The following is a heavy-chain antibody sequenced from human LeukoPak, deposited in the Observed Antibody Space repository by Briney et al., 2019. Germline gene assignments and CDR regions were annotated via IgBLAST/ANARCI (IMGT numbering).Heavy chain of an antibody. J-gene: IGHJ4*02. D-gene: IGHD6-13*01. Sequence: GGSLRLSCAASGFTFSSYGMHWVRQAPGKGLEWVAVISYDGSNKYYADSVKGRFTISRDNSKNTLYLQMNSLRAEDTAVYYCAKERLIAAAGTFDYWGQGTLVTVSS. CDR2: ISYDGSNK. CDR1: GFTFSSYG. V-gene: IGHV3-30*18. CDR3: AKERLIAAAGTFDY.